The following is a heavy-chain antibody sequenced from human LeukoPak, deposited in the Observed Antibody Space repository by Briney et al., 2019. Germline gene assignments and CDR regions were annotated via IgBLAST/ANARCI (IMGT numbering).Heavy chain of an antibody. CDR1: GFTFSSYG. Sequence: GGSLRLSCAASGFTFSSYGMHWVRQAPGKGLEWVAFIRDDGSNKYYADSVKGRFTVSRDNSKNTVYVQMNSLRTEDTAVYYCAKDGVAKKVDCWGQGTLVTVSS. J-gene: IGHJ4*02. CDR3: AKDGVAKKVDC. CDR2: IRDDGSNK. V-gene: IGHV3-30*02. D-gene: IGHD2-21*01.